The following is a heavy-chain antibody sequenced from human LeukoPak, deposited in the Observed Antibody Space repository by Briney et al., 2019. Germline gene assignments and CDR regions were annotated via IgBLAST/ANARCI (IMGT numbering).Heavy chain of an antibody. Sequence: GASVKVSCKASGDTFTGYYMHWVRQAPGQGLEWMGIINPSGGSTNYAQKFQGRVTMTRDTSTSTVYMELSSLRSEDTAVYYCARSQGSITMVRASRGYKYMDVWGKGTTVTVS. J-gene: IGHJ6*03. CDR3: ARSQGSITMVRASRGYKYMDV. V-gene: IGHV1-46*01. D-gene: IGHD3-10*01. CDR1: GDTFTGYY. CDR2: INPSGGST.